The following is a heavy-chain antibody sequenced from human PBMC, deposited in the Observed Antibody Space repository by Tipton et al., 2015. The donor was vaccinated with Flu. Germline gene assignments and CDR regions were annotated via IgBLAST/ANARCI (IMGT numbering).Heavy chain of an antibody. D-gene: IGHD6-13*01. CDR1: GGSISSGSYY. V-gene: IGHV4-61*02. CDR3: ARGRQQLVR. CDR2: IYTSGST. Sequence: TLSLTCTVSGGSISSGSYYWSWIRQPAGKGLEWIGRIYTSGSTNYNPSLKSRVTISVDTSKNQFSLKLSSVTAADTAVYYCARGRQQLVRWGQGTLVTVSS. J-gene: IGHJ4*02.